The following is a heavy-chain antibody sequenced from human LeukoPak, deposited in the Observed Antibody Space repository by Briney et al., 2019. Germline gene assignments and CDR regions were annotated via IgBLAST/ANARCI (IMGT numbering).Heavy chain of an antibody. CDR2: FDPEDGET. Sequence: GASVKVSCTVSGYTLTELSMHWVRQAPGKGLEWMGGFDPEDGETIYAQKFQGRVTMTEDTSTDTAYMELSSLRSEDTAVYYCATVPANYYDSSGYSTSLDYWGQGTLVTVSS. CDR1: GYTLTELS. D-gene: IGHD3-22*01. CDR3: ATVPANYYDSSGYSTSLDY. V-gene: IGHV1-24*01. J-gene: IGHJ4*02.